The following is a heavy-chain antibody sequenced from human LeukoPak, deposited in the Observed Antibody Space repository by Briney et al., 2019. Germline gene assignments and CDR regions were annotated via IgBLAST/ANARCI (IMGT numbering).Heavy chain of an antibody. D-gene: IGHD2-2*02. V-gene: IGHV4-34*01. CDR1: GGSISSYY. J-gene: IGHJ4*02. CDR2: INHSGST. Sequence: SETLSLTCTVSGGSISSYYWSWIRQPPGKGLEWIGEINHSGSTNYNPSLKSRVTISVDTSKNQFSLKLSSVTAADTAVYYCARQGLVPAAIGPQYFDYWGQGTLVTVSS. CDR3: ARQGLVPAAIGPQYFDY.